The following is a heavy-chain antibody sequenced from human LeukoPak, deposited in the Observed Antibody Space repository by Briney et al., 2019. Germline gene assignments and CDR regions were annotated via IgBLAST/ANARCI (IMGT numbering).Heavy chain of an antibody. D-gene: IGHD6-19*01. J-gene: IGHJ6*03. V-gene: IGHV1-2*02. CDR3: ARNPPRKGQWLVRDYYYYYMDV. CDR2: INPNSGGT. CDR1: GYTFTGYY. Sequence: GASVKVSCKASGYTFTGYYMHWVRQAPGQGLEWMGWINPNSGGTNYAQKSQGRVTMTRDTSISTAYMELSRLRSDDTAVYYCARNPPRKGQWLVRDYYYYYMDVWGKGTTVTISS.